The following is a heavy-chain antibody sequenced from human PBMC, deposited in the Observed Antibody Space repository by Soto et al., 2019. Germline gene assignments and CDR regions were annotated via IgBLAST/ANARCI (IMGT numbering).Heavy chain of an antibody. Sequence: EVQLLESGGGLVQPGGALRLSCAASGFNFSSYAMSWVRQAPGKGVEWVAAICRSGGSTFYAESVKGRFTIARDNSKNTLYLQMNSLRAEDTAVYYCAKIGITFGGVIAHFDYWGQGTLVTVSS. CDR3: AKIGITFGGVIAHFDY. CDR1: GFNFSSYA. D-gene: IGHD3-16*02. V-gene: IGHV3-23*01. J-gene: IGHJ4*02. CDR2: ICRSGGST.